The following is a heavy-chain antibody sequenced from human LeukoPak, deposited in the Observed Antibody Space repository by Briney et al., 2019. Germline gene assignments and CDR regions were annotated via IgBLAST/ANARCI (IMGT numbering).Heavy chain of an antibody. V-gene: IGHV3-48*04. J-gene: IGHJ4*02. CDR1: GFTFRSAW. D-gene: IGHD4-17*01. CDR3: ARYYGDFFDY. CDR2: ISSSGSTI. Sequence: GGSLRLSCVASGFTFRSAWMAWIRQAPGKGLEWVSYISSSGSTIYYADSVKGRFTISRDNAKNSLYLQMNSLRAEDTAVYYCARYYGDFFDYWGQGTLVTVSS.